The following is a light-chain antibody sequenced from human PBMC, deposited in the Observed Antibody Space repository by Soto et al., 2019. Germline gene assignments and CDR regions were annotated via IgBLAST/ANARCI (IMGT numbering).Light chain of an antibody. CDR2: GAS. Sequence: EIVLTQSPGTLSLSPGERATLSCRASQSVSSSYLAWYQQKPGQAPRLLIYGASSRATGVPDRFSGSGSGTDFTLTISRLEPEDFAVYYCQQKETFGQGTEVDIK. J-gene: IGKJ1*01. CDR3: QQKET. V-gene: IGKV3-20*01. CDR1: QSVSSSY.